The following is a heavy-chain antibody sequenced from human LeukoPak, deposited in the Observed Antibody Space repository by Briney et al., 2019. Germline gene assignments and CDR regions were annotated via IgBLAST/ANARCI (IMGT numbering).Heavy chain of an antibody. CDR1: GFTFSSYG. Sequence: GGSLRLSCAASGFTFSSYGLHWVRQAPGKGLEWVAVISYDGSNKKYANSVKGRFTISRDNSKNTLYLQMNSLRAEDTAVYYCAKDILTSAYYYDSSGYFGAFDYWGQGTLVTVSS. D-gene: IGHD3-22*01. CDR2: ISYDGSNK. CDR3: AKDILTSAYYYDSSGYFGAFDY. J-gene: IGHJ4*02. V-gene: IGHV3-30*18.